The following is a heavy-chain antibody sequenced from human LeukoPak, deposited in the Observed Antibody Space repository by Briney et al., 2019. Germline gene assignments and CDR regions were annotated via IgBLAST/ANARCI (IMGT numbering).Heavy chain of an antibody. CDR2: VNPYNDKT. CDR3: ARGRRIRGVTSRPIYYYYYMDV. Sequence: ASVKLSCKASGYTFNTIDINWVRQAAGQGPEWMGWVNPYNDKTVYAPKFQGRVSISSNNSINTAYMEFSGLKSDDTAVYYCARGRRIRGVTSRPIYYYYYMDVWGGGTTVTVSS. V-gene: IGHV1-8*03. CDR1: GYTFNTID. D-gene: IGHD3-10*01. J-gene: IGHJ6*03.